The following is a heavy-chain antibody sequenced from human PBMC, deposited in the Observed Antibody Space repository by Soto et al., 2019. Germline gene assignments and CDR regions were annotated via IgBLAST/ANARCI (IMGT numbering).Heavy chain of an antibody. V-gene: IGHV2-26*01. CDR3: ARIFGAGWSGGFRYYGMDV. J-gene: IGHJ6*02. D-gene: IGHD6-19*01. Sequence: MDWTWIRQTPGRALEWLAHIFPTDEKSYNTTLKNRLVISKDTSKGQVVLTMTDVNPLDTATYYCARIFGAGWSGGFRYYGMDVWGQGTAVTVSS. CDR2: IFPTDEK. CDR1: MD.